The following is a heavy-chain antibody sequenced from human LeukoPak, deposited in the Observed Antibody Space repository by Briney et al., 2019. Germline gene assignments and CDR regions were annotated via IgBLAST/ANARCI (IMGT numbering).Heavy chain of an antibody. CDR3: AREGDY. CDR1: GGSFSGYY. J-gene: IGHJ4*02. V-gene: IGHV4-34*01. CDR2: INHSGST. Sequence: SETLSLTCAVYGGSFSGYYWSWIRQPPGKGLEWIGEINHSGSTNYIPSLKSRVTISVDTSKNQFSLKLSSVTAADTAVYYCAREGDYWGQGTLVTVSS.